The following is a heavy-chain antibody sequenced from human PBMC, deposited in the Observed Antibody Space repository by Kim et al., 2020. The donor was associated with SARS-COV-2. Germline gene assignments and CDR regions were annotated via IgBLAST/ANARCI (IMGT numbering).Heavy chain of an antibody. CDR1: GGSISSGGYY. Sequence: SETLSFTCTVSGGSISSGGYYWSWIRQHPGXGLEWIGYIYYSGSTYYNPSLKSRVTISVDTSKNQFSLKLSSVTAADTAVYYCARSRGVATIRGGFDYWGQGTLVTVSS. D-gene: IGHD5-12*01. CDR3: ARSRGVATIRGGFDY. CDR2: IYYSGST. V-gene: IGHV4-31*03. J-gene: IGHJ4*02.